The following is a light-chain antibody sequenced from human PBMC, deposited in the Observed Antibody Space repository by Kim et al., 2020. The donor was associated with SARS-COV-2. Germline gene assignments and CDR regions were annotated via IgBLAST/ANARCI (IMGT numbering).Light chain of an antibody. V-gene: IGLV1-40*01. CDR2: GNS. Sequence: QRVTISCTGSSSNIGAGYDVHWYQQLPGTAPKLLIYGNSNRPSGVPDRFSGSKSGTSASLAITGLQAEDEADYYCQSYDISLSTSVFGGGTQLTVL. CDR1: SSNIGAGYD. CDR3: QSYDISLSTSV. J-gene: IGLJ2*01.